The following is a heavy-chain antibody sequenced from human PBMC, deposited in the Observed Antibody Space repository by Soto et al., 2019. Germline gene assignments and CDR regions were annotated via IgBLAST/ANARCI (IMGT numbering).Heavy chain of an antibody. CDR1: GLPFGDNW. D-gene: IGHD4-4*01. V-gene: IGHV3-74*01. CDR2: ISNDGSDT. J-gene: IGHJ4*01. CDR3: ARDSYSSATH. Sequence: EVQLVESGGGLVQPGGSLILSCAASGLPFGDNWMHWVRQAPGKGLVWVSRISNDGSDTTYADSVRGRFTVSRDNAKNTLYLQMNSLRAEDTAVYYCARDSYSSATHWGHGTLVTVSS.